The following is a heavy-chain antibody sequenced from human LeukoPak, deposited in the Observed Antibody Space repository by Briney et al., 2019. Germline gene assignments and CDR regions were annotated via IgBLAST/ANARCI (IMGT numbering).Heavy chain of an antibody. J-gene: IGHJ4*02. D-gene: IGHD3-9*01. CDR2: ISAHNGNT. CDR1: GYTFTSYG. Sequence: ASVKVSCKASGYTFTSYGISWVRQAPGQGLEWMGWISAHNGNTNYAQKLQGRVTMTTDTSTSTAYMELRSLRSDDTAVYYCARDRRTSPFYYDILTGYDYWGQGTLVTVSS. V-gene: IGHV1-18*01. CDR3: ARDRRTSPFYYDILTGYDY.